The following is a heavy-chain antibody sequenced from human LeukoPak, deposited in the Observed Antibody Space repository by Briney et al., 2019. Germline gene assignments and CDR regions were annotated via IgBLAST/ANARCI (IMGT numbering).Heavy chain of an antibody. D-gene: IGHD6-6*01. Sequence: GGSLRLSCAASRFTVSSNYMSWVRQAPGKGLEWVSVIYSGGSTYYADSVKGRFTISRDNSKNTLYLQMNSLRAEDTAVYYCARGEGLAARLWFDPWGQGTLVTVSS. J-gene: IGHJ5*02. CDR2: IYSGGST. V-gene: IGHV3-53*01. CDR1: RFTVSSNY. CDR3: ARGEGLAARLWFDP.